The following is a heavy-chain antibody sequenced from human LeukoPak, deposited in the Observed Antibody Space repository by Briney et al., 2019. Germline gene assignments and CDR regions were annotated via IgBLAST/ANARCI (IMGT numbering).Heavy chain of an antibody. J-gene: IGHJ2*01. Sequence: PSETLSLTCTVSGGSISSYYWSWIRQPPGKGLELIGYIYYSGSTNYNPSLKSRVTISVDTSKNQFSLKLSSVTAADTAVYYCARAPPVVVVAATPTSYWYFDLWGRGTLVTVSS. CDR1: GGSISSYY. CDR2: IYYSGST. V-gene: IGHV4-59*01. D-gene: IGHD2-15*01. CDR3: ARAPPVVVVAATPTSYWYFDL.